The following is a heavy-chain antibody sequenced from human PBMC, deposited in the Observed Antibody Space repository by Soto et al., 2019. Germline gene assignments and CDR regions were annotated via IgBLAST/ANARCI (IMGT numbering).Heavy chain of an antibody. V-gene: IGHV6-1*01. CDR2: TYYRSRFFS. J-gene: IGHJ5*02. Sequence: SQTLSLTCAISGDSVSSYSAAWNWIRQSPSGGLEWLGRTYYRSRFFSDYAESVKSRIIINPDTSKNQFSLQLKSVTPEDTAVYYCVRDRYSSSGWFNPWGQGTPVTVSS. CDR3: VRDRYSSSGWFNP. CDR1: GDSVSSYSAA. D-gene: IGHD3-10*01.